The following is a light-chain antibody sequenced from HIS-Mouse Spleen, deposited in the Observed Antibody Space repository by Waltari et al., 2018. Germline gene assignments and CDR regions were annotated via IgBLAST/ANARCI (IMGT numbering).Light chain of an antibody. J-gene: IGLJ3*02. Sequence: QSALTQPRSVSGSPGQSVTISCTGTSSDVGGYNYVSWYQQHPGKAPKLMIYDVSKRPSGVPVRSSGSKSCNTASLTISGLQAEDEADYYCCSYAGSYTWVFGGGTKLTVL. CDR3: CSYAGSYTWV. CDR1: SSDVGGYNY. V-gene: IGLV2-11*01. CDR2: DVS.